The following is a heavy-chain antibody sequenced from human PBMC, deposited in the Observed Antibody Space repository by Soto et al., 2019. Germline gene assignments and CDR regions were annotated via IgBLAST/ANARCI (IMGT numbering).Heavy chain of an antibody. V-gene: IGHV3-23*01. Sequence: EVQLLQSGGGLVQRGGSLRLSCADSGFTFTSYVMSWVRQAPGKGLEWVAGISGGGTNTFYADSVKGRFTISRDNARNTLILQMDRLRAEDTAIYYCAKDSNKYSSSLPGRYFDSWGQGTLVTVSS. J-gene: IGHJ4*02. D-gene: IGHD4-4*01. CDR1: GFTFTSYV. CDR3: AKDSNKYSSSLPGRYFDS. CDR2: ISGGGTNT.